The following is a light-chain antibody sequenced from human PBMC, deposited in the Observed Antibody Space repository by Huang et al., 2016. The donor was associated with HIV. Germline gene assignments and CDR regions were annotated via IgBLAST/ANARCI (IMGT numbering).Light chain of an antibody. V-gene: IGKV1-39*01. Sequence: DIQMTQSPSSLSASVGDRVTIPCRASQSINSYLNWYQQKPGKAPKVLIYAASSLQSGVPSRFNGSGSGTDFTLTINSLQPEDFASYYCQQSDNTPLTFGGGTRLEIK. J-gene: IGKJ4*01. CDR2: AAS. CDR3: QQSDNTPLT. CDR1: QSINSY.